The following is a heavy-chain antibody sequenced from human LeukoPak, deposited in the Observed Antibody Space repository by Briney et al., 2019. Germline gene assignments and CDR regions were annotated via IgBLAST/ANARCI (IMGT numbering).Heavy chain of an antibody. J-gene: IGHJ4*02. Sequence: SETLSLTCTVSGGSISSYYWSWIRQPPGKGLEWIGYIYYGGSTNYNPSLKSRVTISVDTSKNQFSLKLSSVTAADTAVYYCARRDGYNYGSFDYWGQGTLVTVSS. CDR2: IYYGGST. D-gene: IGHD5-24*01. CDR1: GGSISSYY. CDR3: ARRDGYNYGSFDY. V-gene: IGHV4-59*08.